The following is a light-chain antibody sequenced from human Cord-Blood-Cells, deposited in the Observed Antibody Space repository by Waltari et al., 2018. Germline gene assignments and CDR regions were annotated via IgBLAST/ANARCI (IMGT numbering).Light chain of an antibody. J-gene: IGLJ3*02. V-gene: IGLV5-45*02. CDR3: MIWHSSAWV. Sequence: QAVLTQPSSLSASTGASASLTCTSRSGIKFGTYSIYSYPQQPGSPPKYLLRYKSDSDKQQGSGVPSRFSGSKDASANAEILLISVLQSEDEADYYCMIWHSSAWVFGGGTKLTVL. CDR2: YKSDSDK. CDR1: SGIKFGTYS.